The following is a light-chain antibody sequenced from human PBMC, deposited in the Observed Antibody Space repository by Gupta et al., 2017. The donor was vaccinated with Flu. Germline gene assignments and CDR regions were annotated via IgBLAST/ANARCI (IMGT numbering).Light chain of an antibody. CDR1: NMGSKS. CDR3: QVWDRTSDPCVV. V-gene: IGLV3-21*02. J-gene: IGLJ2*01. CDR2: DDN. Sequence: QTARITCGGNNMGSKSSNWYQQKQGQAPVLVVYDDNDRPSGIPERFSGSNSGNTATLSINRVEAGDEADYYCQVWDRTSDPCVVFGGGTKLTVL.